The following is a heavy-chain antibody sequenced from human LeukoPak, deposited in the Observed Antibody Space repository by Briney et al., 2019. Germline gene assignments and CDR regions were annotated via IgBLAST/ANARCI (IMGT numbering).Heavy chain of an antibody. J-gene: IGHJ5*02. Sequence: GGSLRLSCAVSGFTFSDYYMSWIRQAPGKGLEWVSYISSSGSTIYYADSVKGRFTISRDNAKNSLYLQMNILRAEDTAVYYCAREGQWLSSLYPWGQGTLVTVSS. CDR3: AREGQWLSSLYP. CDR2: ISSSGSTI. V-gene: IGHV3-11*04. D-gene: IGHD6-19*01. CDR1: GFTFSDYY.